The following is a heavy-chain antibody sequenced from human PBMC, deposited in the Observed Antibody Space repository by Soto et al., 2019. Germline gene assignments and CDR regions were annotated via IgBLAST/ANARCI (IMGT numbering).Heavy chain of an antibody. CDR2: INTYDGDT. CDR3: ARDLLVQGIPAGF. CDR1: GYTFTTYG. V-gene: IGHV1-18*01. D-gene: IGHD1-26*01. J-gene: IGHJ4*02. Sequence: ASVKVSCKTSGYTFTTYGLAWVRQAPGQGLDWMGWINTYDGDTSYAQNLQGRVTMTAGTSTSTAYMELRSLTSDDTAVYYCARDLLVQGIPAGFWGQGTLVTVSS.